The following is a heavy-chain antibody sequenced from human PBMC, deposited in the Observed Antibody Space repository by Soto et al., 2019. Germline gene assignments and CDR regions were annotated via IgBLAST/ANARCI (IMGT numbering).Heavy chain of an antibody. CDR3: ARDRDRDYYYGMDV. Sequence: VQLVESGGGLVQPGGSLRLSCAASGFTFSSYGMHWVRQAPGKGLEWVAVIWYDGSNKYYADSVKGRFTISRDNSKNTLYLQMNSLRAEDTAVYYCARDRDRDYYYGMDVWGQGTTVTVSS. CDR2: IWYDGSNK. D-gene: IGHD3-10*01. CDR1: GFTFSSYG. J-gene: IGHJ6*02. V-gene: IGHV3-33*08.